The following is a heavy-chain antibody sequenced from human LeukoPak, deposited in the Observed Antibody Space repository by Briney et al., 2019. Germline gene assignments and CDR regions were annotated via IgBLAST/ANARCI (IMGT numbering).Heavy chain of an antibody. CDR2: IFPADSDT. CDR3: ARLAYTGPWHFDL. D-gene: IGHD2-21*01. CDR1: GYSFTTYW. J-gene: IGHJ2*01. Sequence: YLKISRKGAGYSFTTYWIGWVRQMPRKDLEWMGIIFPADSDTRYNPSFQGHVTISVDKSINTAYLQWSSLTASDTAIFYCARLAYTGPWHFDLWGRGTLVTVSS. V-gene: IGHV5-51*01.